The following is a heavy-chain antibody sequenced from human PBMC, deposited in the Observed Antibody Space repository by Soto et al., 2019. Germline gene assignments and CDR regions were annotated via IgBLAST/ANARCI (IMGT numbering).Heavy chain of an antibody. CDR1: GFTFSSYG. CDR3: AKVGYCSGGSCYPWDY. Sequence: VQLVESGGGVVQPGRSLRLSCAASGFTFSSYGMHWVRQAPGKGLEWVAVISYDGSNKYYADSVKGRFTISRDNSKNTLYLQMNSLRAEDTAVYYCAKVGYCSGGSCYPWDYWGQGTLVTVSS. D-gene: IGHD2-15*01. V-gene: IGHV3-30*18. CDR2: ISYDGSNK. J-gene: IGHJ4*02.